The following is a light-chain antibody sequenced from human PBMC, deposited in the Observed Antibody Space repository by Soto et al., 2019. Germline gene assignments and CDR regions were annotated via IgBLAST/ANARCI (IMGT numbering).Light chain of an antibody. CDR2: DAS. V-gene: IGKV3-11*01. J-gene: IGKJ2*03. CDR1: QSVISY. Sequence: EVVLTQSPATLSLSPGERATLYCMARQSVISYLAWYQQKPGQAPRLLIYDASDRATGIPARFSGSGSGTDFTLTISSLEPEDFAGYYCQQRSNCPLYRVGQGTKLEIK. CDR3: QQRSNCPLYR.